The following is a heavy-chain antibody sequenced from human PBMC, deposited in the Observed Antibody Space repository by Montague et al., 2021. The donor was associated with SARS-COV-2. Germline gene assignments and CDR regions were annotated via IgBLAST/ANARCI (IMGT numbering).Heavy chain of an antibody. CDR1: GGSFGDDH. V-gene: IGHV4-34*01. CDR2: IKQSGST. Sequence: SDTLSLIRAVYGGSFGDDHWSWIRQPPGKGLEWIGDIKQSGSTNXNPSLKSRGTISVDTSKNQFSLKLTSVTAADTAVYFCARGHLSVSMIVVVFTSASYYFGYWGQGAQVTVSS. J-gene: IGHJ4*02. CDR3: ARGHLSVSMIVVVFTSASYYFGY. D-gene: IGHD3-22*01.